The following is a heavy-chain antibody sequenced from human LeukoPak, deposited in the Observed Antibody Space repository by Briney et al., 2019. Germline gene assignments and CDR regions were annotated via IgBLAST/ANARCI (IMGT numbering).Heavy chain of an antibody. J-gene: IGHJ6*03. D-gene: IGHD6-6*01. V-gene: IGHV3-11*06. CDR3: ARGREDSSSPALYPGVMDV. Sequence: KGRFTVSRDNGKNSLYLQMNDLRAEDTAVYYCARGREDSSSPALYPGVMDVWGKGTTVTVSS.